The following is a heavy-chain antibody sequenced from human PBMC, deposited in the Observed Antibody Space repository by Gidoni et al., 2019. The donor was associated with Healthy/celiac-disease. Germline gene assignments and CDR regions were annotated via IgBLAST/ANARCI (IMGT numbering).Heavy chain of an antibody. J-gene: IGHJ6*02. CDR1: GGTFSSYT. V-gene: IGHV1-69*02. D-gene: IGHD2-2*01. CDR2: IIPILGIA. Sequence: QVQLVQSGAEVKKPGSSVKVSCKASGGTFSSYTISWVRQAPGQGLEWMGRIIPILGIANYAQKFQGRVTITADKSTSTAYMELSSLRSEDTAVYYCARYCSSTSCYRMFATKYYYYGMDVWGQGTTVTVSS. CDR3: ARYCSSTSCYRMFATKYYYYGMDV.